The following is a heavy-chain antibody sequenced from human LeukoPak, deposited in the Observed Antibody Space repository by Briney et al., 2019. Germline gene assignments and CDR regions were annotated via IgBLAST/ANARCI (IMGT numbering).Heavy chain of an antibody. CDR1: GFTFSDHA. CDR2: ISHDGFNQ. V-gene: IGHV3-30*04. D-gene: IGHD6-6*01. J-gene: IGHJ6*03. CDR3: ARDGAARLLRYYYYMDV. Sequence: PGGSLRLSCAATGFTFSDHAVHWVRQAPGKWLEWVAVISHDGFNQKYADSVKGRFTVSRDNSENMQFLQMNALRPEDTAVYYCARDGAARLLRYYYYMDVWGKGTTVTVS.